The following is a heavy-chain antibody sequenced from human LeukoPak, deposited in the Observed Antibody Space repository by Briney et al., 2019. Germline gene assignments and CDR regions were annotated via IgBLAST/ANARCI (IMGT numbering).Heavy chain of an antibody. CDR2: TNPNSGGT. V-gene: IGHV1-2*02. D-gene: IGHD2-2*01. J-gene: IGHJ3*02. CDR3: AREDCSSTSCNDAFDI. CDR1: GYTFAGYY. Sequence: ASVKVSCKASGYTFAGYYMHWVRQAPGQGLEWMGWTNPNSGGTNYAQKFQGRVTMTRDTSISTAYMELSRLRSDDTAVYYCAREDCSSTSCNDAFDIWGQGTMVTVSS.